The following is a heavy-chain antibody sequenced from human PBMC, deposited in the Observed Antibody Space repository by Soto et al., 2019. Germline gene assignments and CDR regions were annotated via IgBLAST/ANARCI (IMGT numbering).Heavy chain of an antibody. V-gene: IGHV5-51*01. CDR3: ARPGRPDSCSGYDDGIDY. D-gene: IGHD2-15*01. Sequence: PGECLKRSCNASGLSLNTYWIGWVRQKPGKGLEWMGSIFPGDCDTRYRPYFQGQDFIQAAGSISTAYLPWRSLKASHTASYCCARPGRPDSCSGYDDGIDYWGPGTTVTVSS. J-gene: IGHJ6*02. CDR2: IFPGDCDT. CDR1: GLSLNTYW.